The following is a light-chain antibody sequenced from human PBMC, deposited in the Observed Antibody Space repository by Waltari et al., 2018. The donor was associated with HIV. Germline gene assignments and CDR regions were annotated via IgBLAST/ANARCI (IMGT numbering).Light chain of an antibody. CDR3: QQYGRSPLT. J-gene: IGKJ1*01. Sequence: EIVMTQSPVSVSVSPGEKATLSCRASQSVSSNLAWYQQKPGQAPRLVISGASTRATGIPARFGGSGSGTEFTLTISSLQSEDFAVYYCQQYGRSPLTFGQGTKVEIK. CDR1: QSVSSN. V-gene: IGKV3-15*01. CDR2: GAS.